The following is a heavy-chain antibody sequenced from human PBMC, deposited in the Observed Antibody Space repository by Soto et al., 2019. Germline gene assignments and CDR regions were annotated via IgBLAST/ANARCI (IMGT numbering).Heavy chain of an antibody. CDR1: GGSISSGDYY. V-gene: IGHV4-30-4*01. D-gene: IGHD3-16*01. CDR2: IYYSGST. Sequence: SEXLSLTCTVSGGSISSGDYYWSWIRQPPGKGLEGIGYIYYSGSTYYNPSLKSRVTISVDTSKNQFSLKLSSVIAADTAVYYCAREAFYGSNIFDYWGRGTLVTVSS. J-gene: IGHJ4*02. CDR3: AREAFYGSNIFDY.